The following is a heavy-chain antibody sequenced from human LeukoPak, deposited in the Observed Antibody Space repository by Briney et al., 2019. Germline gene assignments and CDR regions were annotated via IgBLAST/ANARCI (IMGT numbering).Heavy chain of an antibody. CDR3: AKDLGCSGGSCYSGIDY. D-gene: IGHD2-15*01. CDR1: GFTFSSYG. Sequence: PGGSLRLSCAASGFTFSSYGMHWVRQAQGKGLEWVAVISYDGSNKYYADSVKGRFTISRDNSKNTLYLQMNSLRAEDTAVYYCAKDLGCSGGSCYSGIDYWGQGTLVTVSS. CDR2: ISYDGSNK. V-gene: IGHV3-30*18. J-gene: IGHJ4*02.